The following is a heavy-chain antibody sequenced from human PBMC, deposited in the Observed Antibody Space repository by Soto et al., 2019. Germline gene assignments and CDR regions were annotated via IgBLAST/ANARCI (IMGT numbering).Heavy chain of an antibody. CDR3: TYSGYEPAYYYYYGMDV. D-gene: IGHD5-12*01. CDR1: GYTFTSYG. V-gene: IGHV1-18*01. CDR2: ISAYNGNT. Sequence: ASVKVSCKASGYTFTSYGISWVRQAPGQGLEWMGWISAYNGNTNYAQKLQGRVTMTTDTSASTAYMELSSLRSEDTAVYYCTYSGYEPAYYYYYGMDVWGQGTTVTVSS. J-gene: IGHJ6*02.